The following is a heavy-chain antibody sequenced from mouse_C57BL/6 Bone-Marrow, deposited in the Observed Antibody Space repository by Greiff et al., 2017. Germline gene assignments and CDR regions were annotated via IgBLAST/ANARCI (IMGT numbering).Heavy chain of an antibody. V-gene: IGHV1-20*01. D-gene: IGHD2-4*01. CDR2: INPYNGDT. CDR3: ARSERLRFTYFDV. Sequence: VQLQQSGPELVKPGASVKISCKASGYSFTGYFMNWVMQSHGKSLEWIGRINPYNGDTFYNQKFKGKATLTVDKSSSTAHMELRSLTSEDSAVXYSARSERLRFTYFDVWGTGTTVTVSS. J-gene: IGHJ1*03. CDR1: GYSFTGYF.